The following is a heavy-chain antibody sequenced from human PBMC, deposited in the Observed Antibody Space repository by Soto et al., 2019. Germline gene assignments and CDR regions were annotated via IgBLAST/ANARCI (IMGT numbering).Heavy chain of an antibody. V-gene: IGHV2-5*02. Sequence: QITLKESGPTLLKPTQTLTLTCTVSGFSLSTSGLGVGWIRQPPGKSLEWLALIYWDDVQRYNPALPTRLTITKDDSRSQVVLTMTNMDPVDTATYYCAHSPCSGGTCYLFDYWGQGALVTVSS. D-gene: IGHD2-15*01. CDR2: IYWDDVQ. CDR3: AHSPCSGGTCYLFDY. CDR1: GFSLSTSGLG. J-gene: IGHJ4*02.